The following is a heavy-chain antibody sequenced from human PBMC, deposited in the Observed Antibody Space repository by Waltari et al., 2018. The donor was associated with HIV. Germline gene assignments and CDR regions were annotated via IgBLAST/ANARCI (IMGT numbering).Heavy chain of an antibody. J-gene: IGHJ4*02. CDR3: ARDPGMVASRFYFDY. V-gene: IGHV3-48*04. CDR1: GFTFSSYS. D-gene: IGHD5-12*01. Sequence: EVQLVESGGGLVQPGGSLRLSCAASGFTFSSYSMNWVRQAPGKGLEWVSYISSTGSSIYYADSVKGRFTMSRDNAKNSLYLQMSSLRVEDTAVYYCARDPGMVASRFYFDYWGQGTLVTVSS. CDR2: ISSTGSSI.